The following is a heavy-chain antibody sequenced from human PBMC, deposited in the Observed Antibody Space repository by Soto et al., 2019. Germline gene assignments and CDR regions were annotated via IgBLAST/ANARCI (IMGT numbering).Heavy chain of an antibody. D-gene: IGHD5-18*01. J-gene: IGHJ6*02. V-gene: IGHV7-4-1*01. Sequence: ASVKVSCRASGYTFTSYAMNWVRQAPGQGLEWMGWVNTNTGNPTYAQGFTGRFVFSLDTSVSTAYLQICSLKAEDTAVYYCTYSSREDYYYYGMDVLGQRTTVTDSS. CDR2: VNTNTGNP. CDR3: TYSSREDYYYYGMDV. CDR1: GYTFTSYA.